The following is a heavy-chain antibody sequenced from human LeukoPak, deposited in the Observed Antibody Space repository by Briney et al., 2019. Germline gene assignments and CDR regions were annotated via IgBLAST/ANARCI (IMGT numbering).Heavy chain of an antibody. D-gene: IGHD6-13*01. V-gene: IGHV3-23*01. CDR1: GFTFSTYA. CDR2: INGGGST. Sequence: GGSLRLSCAASGFTFSTYAMSWVRQAPGKGLEWVSAINGGGSTYYADSLKGRFTISRDNSKNTLYLQMNSLRADDTAVYYCAKDWPSEWQQLPDYDAFDIWGQGTMVTVSS. J-gene: IGHJ3*02. CDR3: AKDWPSEWQQLPDYDAFDI.